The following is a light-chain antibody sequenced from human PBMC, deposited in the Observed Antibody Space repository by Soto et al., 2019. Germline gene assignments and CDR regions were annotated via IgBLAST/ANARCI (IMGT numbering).Light chain of an antibody. CDR2: KAS. V-gene: IGKV1-5*03. CDR1: QSISSW. J-gene: IGKJ1*01. Sequence: DIQMTQSPSTLSATIGDRVTITCRVSQSISSWLAWYQQKPGKAPKLLIYKASSLESWFPSRFSGSGSGTEFTLTISSLQPDDFATYYCQQYNSYWTFGQGTKV. CDR3: QQYNSYWT.